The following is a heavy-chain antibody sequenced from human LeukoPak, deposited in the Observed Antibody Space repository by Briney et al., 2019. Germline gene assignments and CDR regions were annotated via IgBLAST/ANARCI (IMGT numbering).Heavy chain of an antibody. J-gene: IGHJ4*02. D-gene: IGHD3-9*01. Sequence: PSETLSLTCAVYGGSFSGYYWSWIRQPPGKGLEWIGEINHSGSTNYNPSLKSRVTISVDTSKNQFSLKLSSVTAADTAVYYCARYKYYDILTGYQYYFDYWGQGTLVTVSS. CDR2: INHSGST. CDR3: ARYKYYDILTGYQYYFDY. V-gene: IGHV4-34*01. CDR1: GGSFSGYY.